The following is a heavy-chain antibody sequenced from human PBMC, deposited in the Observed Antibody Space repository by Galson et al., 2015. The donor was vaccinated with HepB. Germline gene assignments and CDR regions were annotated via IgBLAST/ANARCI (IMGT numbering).Heavy chain of an antibody. CDR3: AKDILFQVETYNWFDP. V-gene: IGHV3-23*01. Sequence: SLRLSCAASGFTFSSYAMSWVRQAPGKGLEWVSAISGSGGSTYYADSVKGRFTISRDNSKNTLYLQMNSLRAEDTAVYYCAKDILFQVETYNWFDPWGQGTLVTVSS. CDR1: GFTFSSYA. D-gene: IGHD3-3*01. J-gene: IGHJ5*02. CDR2: ISGSGGST.